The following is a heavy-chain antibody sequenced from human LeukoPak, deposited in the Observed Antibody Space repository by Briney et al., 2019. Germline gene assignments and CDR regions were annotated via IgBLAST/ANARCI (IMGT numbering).Heavy chain of an antibody. Sequence: GGSLRLSCAASGFTFSSYGMSWVRQAPGKGLEWVSAISGSGGSTYYADSVKGRFTISRDNSKNTLYLQMNSLRAEDTAVYYRAKAGNSGWYQGYYFDYWGQGTLVTVSS. CDR3: AKAGNSGWYQGYYFDY. V-gene: IGHV3-23*01. CDR2: ISGSGGST. CDR1: GFTFSSYG. D-gene: IGHD6-19*01. J-gene: IGHJ4*02.